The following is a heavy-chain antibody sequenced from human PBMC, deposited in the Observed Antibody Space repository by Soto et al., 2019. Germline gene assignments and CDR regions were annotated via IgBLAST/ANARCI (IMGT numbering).Heavy chain of an antibody. Sequence: GESLKISCAASGFTFSGHTINWVRQAPGKGLEWVSSVSRSSSYIYYADSVKGRFTVSRDDAEKSLYLQMNSLRAEDTAIYYCARCMGFDGSGYAFFDSWGQGTQVTVSS. J-gene: IGHJ4*02. D-gene: IGHD3-10*01. CDR2: VSRSSSYI. CDR3: ARCMGFDGSGYAFFDS. CDR1: GFTFSGHT. V-gene: IGHV3-21*01.